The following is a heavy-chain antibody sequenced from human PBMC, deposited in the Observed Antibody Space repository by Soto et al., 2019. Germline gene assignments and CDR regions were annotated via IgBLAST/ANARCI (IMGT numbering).Heavy chain of an antibody. CDR3: TGGQDNLAVNFDY. Sequence: PGGSLRLSCAASGSSFRDYYMSWIRQSPGKGLEWLSYITSSSSYTHYADSVKGRFTISRDNAKNSLYLQMNSLRAEDTAVYYCTGGQDNLAVNFDYWGQGTPVTV. CDR1: GSSFRDYY. V-gene: IGHV3-11*03. CDR2: ITSSSSYT. J-gene: IGHJ4*02. D-gene: IGHD1-1*01.